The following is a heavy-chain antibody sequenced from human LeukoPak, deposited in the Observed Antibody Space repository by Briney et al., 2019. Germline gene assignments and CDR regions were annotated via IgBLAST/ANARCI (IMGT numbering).Heavy chain of an antibody. CDR1: GFAFSSYA. CDR2: ISNDGNNK. Sequence: GKSLRPSCAASGFAFSSYAMHWVRQAPGKGLEWVALISNDGNNKYHADSVKGRFTISRDNSKKSLYLQMNSLRTEDTALYYCARDPVSIGSRMNSDYWGQGTLVTVSS. CDR3: ARDPVSIGSRMNSDY. D-gene: IGHD3-10*01. V-gene: IGHV3-30-3*01. J-gene: IGHJ4*02.